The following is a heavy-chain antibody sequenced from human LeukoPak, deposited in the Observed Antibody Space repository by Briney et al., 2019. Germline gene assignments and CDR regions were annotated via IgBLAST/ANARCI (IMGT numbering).Heavy chain of an antibody. J-gene: IGHJ4*02. CDR3: ARDGHIRGFDT. D-gene: IGHD2-21*01. Sequence: SETLSLTCTVSGDSISNYYWSWIRQPAGKGLEWIGRVFHSGTTKNPSLKSRVTMSLDTSKNLLSLTMTSVTAADTAIYFCARDGHIRGFDTWGQGTLVIVSS. CDR1: GDSISNYY. CDR2: VFHSGTT. V-gene: IGHV4-4*07.